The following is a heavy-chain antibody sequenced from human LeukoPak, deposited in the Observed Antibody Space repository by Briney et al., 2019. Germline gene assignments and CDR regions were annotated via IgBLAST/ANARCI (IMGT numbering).Heavy chain of an antibody. Sequence: ASVKVSCKASGGTFSSYAISWVRQAPGQGLEWVGGIIPIFGTANYAQKFQGRVTITADESTSTAYMELSSLRPEDTAVYYCASSMVRGVIKGYFDYWGQGTLVTVSS. V-gene: IGHV1-69*13. CDR2: IIPIFGTA. CDR1: GGTFSSYA. J-gene: IGHJ4*02. CDR3: ASSMVRGVIKGYFDY. D-gene: IGHD3-10*01.